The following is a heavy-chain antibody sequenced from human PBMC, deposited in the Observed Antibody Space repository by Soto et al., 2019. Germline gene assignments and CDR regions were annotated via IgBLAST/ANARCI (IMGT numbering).Heavy chain of an antibody. J-gene: IGHJ6*02. CDR1: GFTFSSYS. V-gene: IGHV3-48*02. Sequence: GGSLRLSCAASGFTFSSYSMNWVRQAPGKGLEWVSYISSSSSTIYYADSVKGRFTISRDNAKNSLYLQMNSLRDEDTAVYYCARVGCSSTSCYYYYGMDVWGQGTTVTVSS. CDR3: ARVGCSSTSCYYYYGMDV. CDR2: ISSSSSTI. D-gene: IGHD2-2*01.